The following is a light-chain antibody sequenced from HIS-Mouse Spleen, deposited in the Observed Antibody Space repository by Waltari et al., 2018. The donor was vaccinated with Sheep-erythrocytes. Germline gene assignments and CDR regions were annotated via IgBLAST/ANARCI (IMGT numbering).Light chain of an antibody. V-gene: IGLV2-14*01. CDR1: SSDVGGYNY. CDR2: EVR. CDR3: SSYTSSSTWV. Sequence: QSALTQPASVSGSPGQSITISCTGTSSDVGGYNYLSWYQQHPGKAPKLMIYEVRNRPSGVSNRFSGSKSGNTASLTISGLQAEDEADYYCSSYTSSSTWVFGGGTKLTVL. J-gene: IGLJ3*02.